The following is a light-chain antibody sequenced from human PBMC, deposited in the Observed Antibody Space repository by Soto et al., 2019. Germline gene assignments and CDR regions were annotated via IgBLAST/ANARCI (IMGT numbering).Light chain of an antibody. CDR2: EVS. V-gene: IGLV2-8*01. J-gene: IGLJ3*02. CDR1: SSDVGGYNY. Sequence: QSALTQPPSASGSPGQSVTISCTGTSSDVGGYNYVSWYQQHPGKAPKLMIYEVSERPSGVPDRFSGSKSSNTASLTISGVQAEDEADYYCCSYAGTTTWVFGGGTKLTVL. CDR3: CSYAGTTTWV.